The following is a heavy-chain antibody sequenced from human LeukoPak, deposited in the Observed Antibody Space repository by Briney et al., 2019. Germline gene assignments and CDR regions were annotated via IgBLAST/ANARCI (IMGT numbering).Heavy chain of an antibody. Sequence: SETLSLTCAVYGGSFSGYYWSWIRQPPGKGLEWIGEINHSGSTNYNPSLKSRVTISVDTSKNQFSLKLSSVTAADTAVYYCARDLAAAGPADYWGQGTLVTVSS. CDR3: ARDLAAAGPADY. V-gene: IGHV4-34*01. CDR2: INHSGST. CDR1: GGSFSGYY. D-gene: IGHD6-13*01. J-gene: IGHJ4*02.